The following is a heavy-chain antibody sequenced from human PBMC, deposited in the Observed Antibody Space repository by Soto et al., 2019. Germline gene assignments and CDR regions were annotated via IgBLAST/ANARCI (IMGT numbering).Heavy chain of an antibody. J-gene: IGHJ3*02. CDR3: AREDNAFDI. CDR2: IIPILDIA. CDR1: GGTFSSYT. D-gene: IGHD2-15*01. Sequence: QVQLVQSGAEVKKPGSSVKVSCKASGGTFSSYTISWVRQAPGQGLEWMGRIIPILDIAIYAQKLQGRVTITADKTTNTLYMKLSRLRSEDTAVYYCAREDNAFDIWGQGTMVTVSS. V-gene: IGHV1-69*08.